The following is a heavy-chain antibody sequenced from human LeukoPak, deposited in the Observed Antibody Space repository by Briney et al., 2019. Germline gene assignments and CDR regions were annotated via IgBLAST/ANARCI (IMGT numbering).Heavy chain of an antibody. J-gene: IGHJ6*03. D-gene: IGHD7-27*01. CDR2: IYTSGST. Sequence: SETLSLTCTVSGGSISSYYWSWIRQPAGKGLEWIGRIYTSGSTNYNPSLKSRVTMSVDTSKNQFSLKLSSVTAADTAVYYCVRVSSGEPYYYYYMDVWGKGTTVTVSS. CDR3: VRVSSGEPYYYYYMDV. V-gene: IGHV4-4*07. CDR1: GGSISSYY.